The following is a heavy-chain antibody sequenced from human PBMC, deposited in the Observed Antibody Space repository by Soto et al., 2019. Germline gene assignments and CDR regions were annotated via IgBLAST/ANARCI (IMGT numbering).Heavy chain of an antibody. D-gene: IGHD6-13*01. CDR1: GASIIDYY. CDR2: IYASGNT. J-gene: IGHJ4*02. V-gene: IGHV4-4*07. Sequence: SETLSLTCTVPGASIIDYYWSWIRQPAGKGLECIGRIYASGNTNYNPSLKSRVTMSVDTSKNQFSLTLNSVTAADTAVYYCARESRSALGTVEHWGRGTLVTVSS. CDR3: ARESRSALGTVEH.